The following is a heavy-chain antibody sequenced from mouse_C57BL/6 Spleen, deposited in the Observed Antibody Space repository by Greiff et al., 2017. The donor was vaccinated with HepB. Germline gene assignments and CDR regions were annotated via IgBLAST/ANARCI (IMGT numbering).Heavy chain of an antibody. CDR1: GYSITSGYY. CDR3: ARERGTTVAEGAMDY. CDR2: ISYDGSN. V-gene: IGHV3-6*01. J-gene: IGHJ4*01. D-gene: IGHD1-1*01. Sequence: EVKLMESGPGLVKPSQSLSLTCSVTGYSITSGYYWNWIRQFPGNKLEWMGYISYDGSNNYNPSLKNRISITRDTSKNQFFLKLNSVTTEDTATYYCARERGTTVAEGAMDYWGQGTSVTVSS.